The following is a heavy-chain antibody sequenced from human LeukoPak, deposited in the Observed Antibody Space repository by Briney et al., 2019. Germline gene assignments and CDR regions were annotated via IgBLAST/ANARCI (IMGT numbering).Heavy chain of an antibody. CDR2: ISAYSGNT. CDR1: GYSFSSDG. CDR3: ARTSSGVDDYGDYLLNF. D-gene: IGHD4-17*01. J-gene: IGHJ4*02. V-gene: IGHV1-18*01. Sequence: GASVKVSCKASGYSFSSDGISWGRQAPGQGLEWMGWISAYSGNTMYAQKLQGRVTMTTDTSTSTAYMELRSLRSDDTAVYYCARTSSGVDDYGDYLLNFWGQGTLVTVSS.